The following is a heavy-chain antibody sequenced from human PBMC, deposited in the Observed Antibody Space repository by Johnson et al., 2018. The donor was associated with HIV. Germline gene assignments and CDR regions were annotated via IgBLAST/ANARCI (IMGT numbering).Heavy chain of an antibody. CDR1: GFTVSSNY. CDR3: ARGRGNYADALDI. V-gene: IGHV3-53*04. CDR2: IYSGGST. Sequence: EVQLVESGGGLVQPGGSLRLSCAASGFTVSSNYMSWVRQTPGKGLEWVSVIYSGGSTYYADSVKGRFTISRDNSKNTLYLQMNSLRAEDTAVYYCARGRGNYADALDIWGQGAMVTVSS. J-gene: IGHJ3*02. D-gene: IGHD1-7*01.